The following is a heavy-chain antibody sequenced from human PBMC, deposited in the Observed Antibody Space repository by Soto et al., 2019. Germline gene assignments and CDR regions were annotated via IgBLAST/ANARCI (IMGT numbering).Heavy chain of an antibody. D-gene: IGHD4-17*01. Sequence: GXSVKVSCKDSVGTFSSYAISWVRQAPGQGLEWMGGIIPIFGTANYAQKFQGRVTITADESTSTAYMELSSLRSEDTAVYYCARDRGDYRVYYYGMDVWGQGNTVTVSS. CDR2: IIPIFGTA. CDR1: VGTFSSYA. J-gene: IGHJ6*02. V-gene: IGHV1-69*13. CDR3: ARDRGDYRVYYYGMDV.